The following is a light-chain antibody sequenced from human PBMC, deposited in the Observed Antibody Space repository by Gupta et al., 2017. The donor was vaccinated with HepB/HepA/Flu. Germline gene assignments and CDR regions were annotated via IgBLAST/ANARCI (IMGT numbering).Light chain of an antibody. CDR3: MQSIQLPIT. J-gene: IGKJ4*01. Sequence: DIVMTQTPRSLSVTPGQPASISCKSSQSLLHSDGKTFLYWYLQRPGQSPQLLIYEVSNRFSRVPDRFTGRGSVTHFTLKISRVEAQNVGVYYCMQSIQLPITFGGGTKVEIK. CDR1: QSLLHSDGKTF. V-gene: IGKV2D-29*02. CDR2: EVS.